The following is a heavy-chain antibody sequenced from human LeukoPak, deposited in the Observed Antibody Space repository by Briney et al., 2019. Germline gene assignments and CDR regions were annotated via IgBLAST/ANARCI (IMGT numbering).Heavy chain of an antibody. D-gene: IGHD5-18*01. J-gene: IGHJ3*02. CDR2: ISSSGSTI. CDR3: ARGYGYSYGYFRGSAFDI. Sequence: SGGSLRLSCAASGFTFSSYEMNWVRQAPGKGLEWVSYISSSGSTIYYADSEKGRFTISRDNAKNSLYLQMNSLRAEDTAVYYCARGYGYSYGYFRGSAFDIWGQGTMVTVSS. V-gene: IGHV3-48*03. CDR1: GFTFSSYE.